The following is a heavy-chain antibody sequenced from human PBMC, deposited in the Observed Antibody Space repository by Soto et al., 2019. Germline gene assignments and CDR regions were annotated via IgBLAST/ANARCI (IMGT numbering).Heavy chain of an antibody. V-gene: IGHV1-18*01. D-gene: IGHD3-10*01. CDR1: GYSFSSYG. CDR2: INTHNGNT. CDR3: TREGSAPYYYYGMDA. J-gene: IGHJ6*02. Sequence: ASVKVSCKASGYSFSSYGISWVRQAPGQGLEWLGWINTHNGNTNYAQNLQGRVIMTADTSTSTAYMELRSLRSDDTAIYYCTREGSAPYYYYGMDAWGQGTTVTVS.